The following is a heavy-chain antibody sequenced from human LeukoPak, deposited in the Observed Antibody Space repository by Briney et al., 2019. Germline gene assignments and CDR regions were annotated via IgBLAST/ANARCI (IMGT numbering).Heavy chain of an antibody. V-gene: IGHV3-30*03. D-gene: IGHD3-3*01. CDR1: GVTFSNYD. CDR2: ISSDGSEK. J-gene: IGHJ4*02. CDR3: ARDSHDIRPRQTGVDVFDS. Sequence: GGSLRLSCADSGVTFSNYDIHWVRQAPGKGLEWVAVISSDGSEKYYAESVKGRFTISRDNSKDTLYLHMNSLRAEDTAVYYCARDSHDIRPRQTGVDVFDSWGQGTLVSVSS.